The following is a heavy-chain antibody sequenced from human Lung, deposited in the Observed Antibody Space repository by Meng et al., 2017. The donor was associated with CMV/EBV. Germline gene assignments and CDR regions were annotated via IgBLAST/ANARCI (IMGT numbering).Heavy chain of an antibody. CDR1: GFTFSNYA. J-gene: IGHJ5*02. CDR3: AKDSTYSA. CDR2: IYAGGRSA. D-gene: IGHD6-13*01. Sequence: GGSXRLSCAASGFTFSNYAMSWVRQAPGKGLEWVAVIYAGGRSAYYAESVKGRFTIFRDGSKNTVYLEMNSLRAEDTALYYCAKDSTYSAWVQGTLVTVSS. V-gene: IGHV3-23*03.